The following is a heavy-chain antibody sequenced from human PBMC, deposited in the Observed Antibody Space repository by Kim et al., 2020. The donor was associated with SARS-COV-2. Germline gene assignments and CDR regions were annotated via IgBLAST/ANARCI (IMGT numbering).Heavy chain of an antibody. CDR2: VYFRGTT. Sequence: SETLSLTCTVSGDSMSADYWSWIRQSPGKGLEWIGYVYFRGTTSYNPSLKSRVTISIDMSKSQFSLKLNSVTAADTAVYYCARRETRDLFTSDWGFFDYWGQGSLVTVSS. D-gene: IGHD7-27*01. V-gene: IGHV4-59*08. CDR3: ARRETRDLFTSDWGFFDY. CDR1: GDSMSADY. J-gene: IGHJ4*02.